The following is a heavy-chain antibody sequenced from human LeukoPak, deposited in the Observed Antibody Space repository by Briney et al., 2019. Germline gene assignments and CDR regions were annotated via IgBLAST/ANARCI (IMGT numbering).Heavy chain of an antibody. CDR1: GGSISSGGYS. CDR3: ARVSGGSENYGMDV. V-gene: IGHV4-30-2*01. J-gene: IGHJ6*02. CDR2: IYHRGST. Sequence: SQTLSLTCAVSGGSISSGGYSWSWIRQPPGKGLEWIGYIYHRGSTYYNPSLKSRVTISVDRSKNQFSLKLSSVTAADTAVYYCARVSGGSENYGMDVWGQGTTVTVSS. D-gene: IGHD5-12*01.